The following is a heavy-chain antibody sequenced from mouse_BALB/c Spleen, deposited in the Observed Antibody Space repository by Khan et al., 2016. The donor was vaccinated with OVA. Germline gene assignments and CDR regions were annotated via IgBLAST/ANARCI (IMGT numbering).Heavy chain of an antibody. J-gene: IGHJ4*01. CDR3: ARAYYRYDGYDGMDY. CDR2: IWGGGGT. CDR1: GFSLSRYD. Sequence: QVQLKQSGPGLVAPSQSLSITCTVSGFSLSRYDIHWVRQPPGKGLEWLGMIWGGGGTDYNSALKSRLTINKDNSKSQVFLKLNSLESDDTAMYYSARAYYRYDGYDGMDYWGQGTSVTVSS. V-gene: IGHV2-6-4*01. D-gene: IGHD2-14*01.